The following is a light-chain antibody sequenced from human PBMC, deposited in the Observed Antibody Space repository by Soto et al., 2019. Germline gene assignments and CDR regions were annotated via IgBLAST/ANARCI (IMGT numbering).Light chain of an antibody. CDR1: SGHSSYI. CDR2: LEGSGSY. CDR3: ETWDSNTHV. J-gene: IGLJ3*02. Sequence: QLVLTQSSSASASLGSSVKLTCTLSSGHSSYIIAWHQQQPGKAPRYLMKLEGSGSYNKGSGVPDRFSGSSSGADRHLTISNLQFEDEADYYCETWDSNTHVFGGGTKVTVL. V-gene: IGLV4-60*02.